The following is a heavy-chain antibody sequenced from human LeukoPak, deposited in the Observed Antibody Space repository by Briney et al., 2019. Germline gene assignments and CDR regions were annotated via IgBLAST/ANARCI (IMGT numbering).Heavy chain of an antibody. J-gene: IGHJ4*02. Sequence: ASVKVSCTASGYTFTGYYMHWVRQAPGQGLEWMGWINPNSGGTNYAQKFQGRVTMTRDTSISTAYMERSRLRSDDTAVYYCATEGFESSSSVDYWGQGTLVTVSS. CDR1: GYTFTGYY. V-gene: IGHV1-2*02. CDR2: INPNSGGT. CDR3: ATEGFESSSSVDY. D-gene: IGHD6-6*01.